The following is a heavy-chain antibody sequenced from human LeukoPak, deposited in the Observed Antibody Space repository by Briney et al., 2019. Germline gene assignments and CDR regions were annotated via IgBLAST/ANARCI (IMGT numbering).Heavy chain of an antibody. J-gene: IGHJ4*02. CDR2: ISSSGSAI. V-gene: IGHV3-48*03. D-gene: IGHD3-10*01. Sequence: QPGGSLRLSCAASGFTFSNYAMNWARQAPGTGLEWISYISSSGSAIYYTDSVKGRFTVSRDNAQSSLYLQMNSLRVEDTAVYYCARDLKVPGVYFDSWGQGTLVTVSS. CDR1: GFTFSNYA. CDR3: ARDLKVPGVYFDS.